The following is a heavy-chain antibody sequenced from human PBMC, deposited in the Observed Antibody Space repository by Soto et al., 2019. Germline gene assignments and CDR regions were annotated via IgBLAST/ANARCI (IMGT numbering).Heavy chain of an antibody. V-gene: IGHV4-30-2*01. CDR3: ARGQVVAAQH. J-gene: IGHJ4*02. D-gene: IGHD2-15*01. Sequence: QLQLQESGSGLVKPSQTLSLTCAVSGGSISSGGYSWSWIRQPPGKGLEWIGYIYHSGSTYYNPSLKSRVPISLDRAKNHFSLKLSSVTAADTAVYYCARGQVVAAQHWGQGTLVTVSS. CDR1: GGSISSGGYS. CDR2: IYHSGST.